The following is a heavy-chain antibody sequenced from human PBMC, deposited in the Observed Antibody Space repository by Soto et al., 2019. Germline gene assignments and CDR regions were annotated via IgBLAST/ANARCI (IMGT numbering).Heavy chain of an antibody. J-gene: IGHJ4*02. CDR3: ARARGDGYNYIRYYFDY. D-gene: IGHD5-12*01. CDR1: GGSISSGGYY. CDR2: IYYSGST. Sequence: QVQLQESGPGLVKPSQTLSLTCTVSGGSISSGGYYWSWIRQHPGKGLEWIGYIYYSGSTYYNPSLKSRVTISVDTSKNQFSLKLSSVTAADTAVYYCARARGDGYNYIRYYFDYWGQGTLVTVSS. V-gene: IGHV4-31*03.